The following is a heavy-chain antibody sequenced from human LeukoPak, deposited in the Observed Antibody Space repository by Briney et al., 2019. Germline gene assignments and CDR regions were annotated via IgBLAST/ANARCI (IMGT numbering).Heavy chain of an antibody. CDR1: YW. CDR3: ARQVSPDGFDH. Sequence: YWSWIRQHPGKGLEWMGIIYPGDSDTRYSPSFQGQVTISADKSISTAYLQWSSLKASDTAMYYCARQVSPDGFDHWGQGTLVTVSS. CDR2: IYPGDSDT. J-gene: IGHJ4*02. V-gene: IGHV5-51*01.